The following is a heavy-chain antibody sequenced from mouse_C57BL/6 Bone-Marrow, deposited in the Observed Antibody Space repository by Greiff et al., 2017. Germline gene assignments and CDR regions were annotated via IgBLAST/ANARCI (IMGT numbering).Heavy chain of an antibody. Sequence: EVHLVESGPGLVKPSQSLSLTCSVTGYSITSGYYWNWIRQFPGNKLEWMGYISYDGSNNYNPSLKNRISITRDTSKNQFFLKLNFVTTEDTATYDCARAGTVVGRYAMDGWGQGASVTVSS. D-gene: IGHD1-1*01. CDR3: ARAGTVVGRYAMDG. V-gene: IGHV3-6*01. CDR1: GYSITSGYY. J-gene: IGHJ4*01. CDR2: ISYDGSN.